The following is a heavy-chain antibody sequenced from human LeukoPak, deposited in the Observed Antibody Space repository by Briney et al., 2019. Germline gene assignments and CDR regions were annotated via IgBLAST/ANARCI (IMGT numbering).Heavy chain of an antibody. CDR2: ISGSGGST. V-gene: IGHV3-23*01. CDR3: AKSLYVGVRESENWFDP. Sequence: PGGSLRLSCAASGFTFSDYSMNWVRQAPGKGLEWVSAISGSGGSTYYADSVKGRFTISRDNSKNTLYLQMNSLRAEDTAVYYCAKSLYVGVRESENWFDPWGQGTLVTVSS. J-gene: IGHJ5*02. D-gene: IGHD1-26*01. CDR1: GFTFSDYS.